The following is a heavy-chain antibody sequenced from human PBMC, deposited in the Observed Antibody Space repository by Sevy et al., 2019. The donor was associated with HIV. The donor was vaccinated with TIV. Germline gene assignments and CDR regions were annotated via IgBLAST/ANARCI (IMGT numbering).Heavy chain of an antibody. CDR1: GGSISSGSYY. D-gene: IGHD3-10*01. CDR3: ARTSTPEYGSGSYLMYYFDY. CDR2: IYTSGST. Sequence: SETLSLTCTVSGGSISSGSYYWSWIRQPAGKGLEWIGRIYTSGSTNYNPSLKSRVTISVDTSKNQFSLKLSSVTAADTAVYYCARTSTPEYGSGSYLMYYFDYWGQGTLVTVSS. J-gene: IGHJ4*02. V-gene: IGHV4-61*02.